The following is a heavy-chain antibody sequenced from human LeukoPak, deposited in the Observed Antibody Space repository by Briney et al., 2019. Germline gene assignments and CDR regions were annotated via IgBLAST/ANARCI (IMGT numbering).Heavy chain of an antibody. CDR1: GGSFSGYY. D-gene: IGHD5-18*01. Sequence: SETLSLTCAVYGGSFSGYYWSWIRQPPGKGLEWIGEINHSGSTNYNPSLKSRVTISVDTSKNQFSLKLSSVTAADTAVYYCARDVRVRLWSTPRRDCYYMDVWGKGTTVTVSS. V-gene: IGHV4-34*01. J-gene: IGHJ6*03. CDR3: ARDVRVRLWSTPRRDCYYMDV. CDR2: INHSGST.